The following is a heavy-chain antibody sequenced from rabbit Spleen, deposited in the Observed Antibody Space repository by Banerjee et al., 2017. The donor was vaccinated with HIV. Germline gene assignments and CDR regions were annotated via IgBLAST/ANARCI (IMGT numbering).Heavy chain of an antibody. CDR3: ARDTTNTGGDVFNL. D-gene: IGHD1-1*01. Sequence: QQQLVESGGGLVQPEGSLTLTCKASGFSFSDRDVMCWVRQAPGKGLEWIACINASTGKPVYATWASGRFTSSKTSSTTVTLQMTSLTAADTATYFCARDTTNTGGDVFNLWGPGTLVTVS. J-gene: IGHJ4*01. CDR2: INASTGKP. V-gene: IGHV1S45*01. CDR1: GFSFSDRDV.